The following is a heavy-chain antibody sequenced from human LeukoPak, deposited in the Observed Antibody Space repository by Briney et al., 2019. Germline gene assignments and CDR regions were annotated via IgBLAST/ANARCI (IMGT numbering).Heavy chain of an antibody. D-gene: IGHD5-12*01. CDR2: ISPSGGTT. Sequence: ASEKVSCKASGYTFTSYYIHWVRQAPGQGLEWMGIISPSGGTTNYAQKFQGRPTMTRDTSTSTVYMELSSLTSDDTAVYYCARDLGRDGYNYDWFDSWGQGTLVTVSS. CDR3: ARDLGRDGYNYDWFDS. J-gene: IGHJ5*01. CDR1: GYTFTSYY. V-gene: IGHV1-46*01.